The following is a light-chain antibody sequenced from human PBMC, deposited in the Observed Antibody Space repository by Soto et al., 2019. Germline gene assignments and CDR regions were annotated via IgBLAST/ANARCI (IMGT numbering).Light chain of an antibody. V-gene: IGKV3-15*01. CDR3: QRAHKWYT. CDR2: GAS. J-gene: IGKJ2*01. Sequence: EIVLTQSTATLSVSPGERATLSCRASQNIDRHLHWYQQKPGQAPRLLIYGASTRATGIPARLSVSETGIEFTLTISSLQCEDFAVYYCQRAHKWYTFGQGTEVEIK. CDR1: QNIDRH.